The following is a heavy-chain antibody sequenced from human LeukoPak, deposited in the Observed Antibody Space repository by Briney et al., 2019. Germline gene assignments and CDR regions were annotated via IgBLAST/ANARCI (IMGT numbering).Heavy chain of an antibody. CDR2: IYPRGST. CDR1: GGSISSGSYS. V-gene: IGHV4-30-2*01. CDR3: ARSDYSTYFDF. J-gene: IGHJ4*02. Sequence: SQTLSLTCAVSGGSISSGSYSWSWIRQPPGKGLEWIGYIYPRGSTYYNPSLKSRVILSLDKSANQFSLNLSSVTAADTAVYYCARSDYSTYFDFWGQGTLLTVSS. D-gene: IGHD2-15*01.